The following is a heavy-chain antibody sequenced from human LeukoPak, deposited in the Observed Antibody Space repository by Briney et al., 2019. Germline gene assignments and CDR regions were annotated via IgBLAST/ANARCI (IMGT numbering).Heavy chain of an antibody. J-gene: IGHJ4*02. Sequence: AASVKVSCKASGYTFTDSYIHWVRQAPGQGLEWVGWTNPNTGGTNYAQKFQDRVTMTRDTPISTAYMELSRLTSDDTAIYHCAREVSPRSFEYWGQGTLVTVSS. CDR3: AREVSPRSFEY. CDR2: TNPNTGGT. CDR1: GYTFTDSY. V-gene: IGHV1-2*02.